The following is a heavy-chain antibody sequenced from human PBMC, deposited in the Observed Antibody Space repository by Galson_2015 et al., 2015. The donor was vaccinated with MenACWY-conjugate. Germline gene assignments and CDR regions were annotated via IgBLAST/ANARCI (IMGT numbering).Heavy chain of an antibody. CDR1: GFIFSDYH. V-gene: IGHV3-11*06. D-gene: IGHD1-1*01. CDR2: MRTSSSDT. CDR3: VRDRKVGATGTDYTPFDY. J-gene: IGHJ4*02. Sequence: SPRLSGAASGFIFSDYHMYWVRQTLGKGLEAISSMRTSSSDTKYADSVKGRLTVSRENAENSLYLQMNSLRVEDTAIYYCVRDRKVGATGTDYTPFDYWGQGTLVTVSS.